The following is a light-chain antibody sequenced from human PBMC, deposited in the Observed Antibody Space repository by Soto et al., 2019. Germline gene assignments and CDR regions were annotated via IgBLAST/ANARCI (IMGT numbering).Light chain of an antibody. V-gene: IGKV1-5*01. J-gene: IGKJ1*01. Sequence: DIQTTQSPSTLSASVGDRVTITCRASQSISSWLAWYQQKPGKAPKLLIYDASTLISGVPSRFSASGSGTEFTLTISSLQPADFATYYCQQYNSYSFGQGTKVEFK. CDR1: QSISSW. CDR3: QQYNSYS. CDR2: DAS.